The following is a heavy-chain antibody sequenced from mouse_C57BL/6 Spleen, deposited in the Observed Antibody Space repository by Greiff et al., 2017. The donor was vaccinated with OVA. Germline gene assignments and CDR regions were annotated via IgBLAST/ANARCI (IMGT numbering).Heavy chain of an antibody. CDR1: GYAFSSSW. D-gene: IGHD1-1*01. V-gene: IGHV1-82*01. Sequence: QVQLQQSGPELVTPGASVKISCKASGYAFSSSWMHWVKQRPGKSLEWIGRIYPGDGDTNYNGKFKGKATLTADKSSSTAYMQLSSLTSEDSAVYFCARTTVVYWYFDVWGTGTTVTVSS. CDR2: IYPGDGDT. J-gene: IGHJ1*03. CDR3: ARTTVVYWYFDV.